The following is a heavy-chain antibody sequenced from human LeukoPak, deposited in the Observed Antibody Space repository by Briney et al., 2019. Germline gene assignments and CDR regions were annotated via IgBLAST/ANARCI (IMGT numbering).Heavy chain of an antibody. Sequence: ASVKVSCKASGYTFTSYGISWVRQAPGQGLEWMGWISAYNGNTNYAQKLQGRVTMTTDTSTSTAYMELRSLRSDDTAVYYCARDPGPRIAAAGTIFNYWGQGTLVTVSS. CDR1: GYTFTSYG. V-gene: IGHV1-18*01. J-gene: IGHJ4*02. CDR2: ISAYNGNT. CDR3: ARDPGPRIAAAGTIFNY. D-gene: IGHD6-13*01.